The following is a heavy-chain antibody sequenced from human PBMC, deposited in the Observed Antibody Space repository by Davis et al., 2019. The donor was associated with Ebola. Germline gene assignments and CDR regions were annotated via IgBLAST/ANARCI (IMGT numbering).Heavy chain of an antibody. D-gene: IGHD5-24*01. CDR2: IYYSGST. J-gene: IGHJ4*02. V-gene: IGHV4-34*01. Sequence: PSETLSLTCAVYGGSFSGYYWSWIRQPPGKGLEWIGSIYYSGSTYYNPSLKSRVTIPVDTSKNQFSLKLSSVTAADTAVYYCARHDGLQTPFDYWGQGTLVTVSS. CDR3: ARHDGLQTPFDY. CDR1: GGSFSGYY.